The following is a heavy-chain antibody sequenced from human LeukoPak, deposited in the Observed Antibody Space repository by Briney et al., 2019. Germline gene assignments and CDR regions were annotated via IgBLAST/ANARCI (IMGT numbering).Heavy chain of an antibody. CDR2: IYTSGST. Sequence: SETLSLTCAVYGGSFSGYYWSWIRQPAGKGLEWIGRIYTSGSTNYNPSLKSRVTMSVDTSKNQFSLKLSSVTAADTAVYYCARGYCSSTSCLLGYYGMDVWGQGTTVTVSS. CDR3: ARGYCSSTSCLLGYYGMDV. V-gene: IGHV4-59*10. D-gene: IGHD2-2*01. CDR1: GGSFSGYY. J-gene: IGHJ6*02.